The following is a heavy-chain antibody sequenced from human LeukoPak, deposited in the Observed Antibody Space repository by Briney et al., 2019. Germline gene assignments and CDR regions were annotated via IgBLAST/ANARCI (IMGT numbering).Heavy chain of an antibody. CDR2: INQDGDTA. J-gene: IGHJ6*03. V-gene: IGHV3-74*01. CDR3: ARARGDYYYYYYMDV. CDR1: GFTFSSYW. D-gene: IGHD3-3*01. Sequence: GGSLRLSCAASGFTFSSYWMHWVRQAPGKGLVWVSRINQDGDTASYADFVKGRFTIARDNAKNSLYLQMNSLRAEDTAVYYCARARGDYYYYYYMDVWGKGTTVTVSS.